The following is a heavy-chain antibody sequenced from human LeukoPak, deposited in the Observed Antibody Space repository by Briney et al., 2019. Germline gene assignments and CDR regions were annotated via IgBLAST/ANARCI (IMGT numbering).Heavy chain of an antibody. CDR1: GGSISSYY. D-gene: IGHD2-2*02. Sequence: SETLSLTCTVSGGSISSYYWSWIRQPAGKGLEWIGRIYTSESTNYNPSLKSRVAMSVDTSKNQFSLKLSSVTAADTAVYYCAREGCSSTSCHINGWFDPWGQGTLVTVSS. CDR2: IYTSEST. J-gene: IGHJ5*02. CDR3: AREGCSSTSCHINGWFDP. V-gene: IGHV4-4*07.